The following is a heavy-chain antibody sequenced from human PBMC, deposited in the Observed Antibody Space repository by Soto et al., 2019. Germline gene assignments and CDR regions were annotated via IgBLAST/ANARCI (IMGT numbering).Heavy chain of an antibody. CDR3: AKYRRTDAEGYTFDY. CDR1: GDSISGYY. V-gene: IGHV4-59*01. Sequence: PSETLSLTCPVSGDSISGYYWSWIRQPPGKGLEWIGYIYYSGSTNYNPSLKGRVTMSVDTSKNQFSLKLTSVTAADTAMYFCAKYRRTDAEGYTFDYWGQGALVTVSS. CDR2: IYYSGST. D-gene: IGHD2-15*01. J-gene: IGHJ4*02.